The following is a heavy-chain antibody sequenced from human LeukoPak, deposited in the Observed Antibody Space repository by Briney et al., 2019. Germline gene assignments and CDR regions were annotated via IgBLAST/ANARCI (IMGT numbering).Heavy chain of an antibody. CDR3: ARDLRSTSWAYYFDY. CDR1: GGSISSYY. Sequence: SETLSLTCTVSGGSISSYYWSWIRQPPGKGLEWIGYIYYSGSTNHNPSLKSRVTISVDTSKNRFSLKLSSVTAADTAVYYCARDLRSTSWAYYFDYWGQGTLVTVSS. D-gene: IGHD2-2*01. CDR2: IYYSGST. V-gene: IGHV4-59*01. J-gene: IGHJ4*02.